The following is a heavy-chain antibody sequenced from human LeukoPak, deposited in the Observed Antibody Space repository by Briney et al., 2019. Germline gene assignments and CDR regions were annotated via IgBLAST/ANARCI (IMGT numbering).Heavy chain of an antibody. J-gene: IGHJ4*02. CDR2: IFYSWQT. D-gene: IGHD6-13*01. Sequence: PSETLSLTCTVSGVSINNNIHYWVWIRQPPGKGLEWVGTIFYSWQTYYNPSLKSRVTISVDTSKNQFSLKLRSVTAADTAVYYCARDHSSSSEDYWGQGTLVTVSS. CDR3: ARDHSSSSEDY. V-gene: IGHV4-39*07. CDR1: GVSINNNIHY.